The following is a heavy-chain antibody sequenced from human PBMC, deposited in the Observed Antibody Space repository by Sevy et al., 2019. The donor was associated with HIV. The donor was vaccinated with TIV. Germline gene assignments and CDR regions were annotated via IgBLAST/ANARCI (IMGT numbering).Heavy chain of an antibody. CDR1: GGSISSSSYY. J-gene: IGHJ5*02. CDR3: ARQVTIFGVSVRDWFDP. V-gene: IGHV4-39*01. D-gene: IGHD3-3*01. Sequence: SETLSLTCTVSGGSISSSSYYWGWIRQPPGKGLEWIGSIYYSGSTYSNPSLKSRVTISVDTSKDQFSLRLSSVTAADTAVYYCARQVTIFGVSVRDWFDPWGQGTLVTVSS. CDR2: IYYSGST.